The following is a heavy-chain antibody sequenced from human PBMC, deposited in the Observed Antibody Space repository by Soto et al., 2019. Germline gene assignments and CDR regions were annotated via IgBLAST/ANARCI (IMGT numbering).Heavy chain of an antibody. J-gene: IGHJ3*02. D-gene: IGHD5-12*01. CDR2: IYYSGST. V-gene: IGHV4-59*01. Sequence: PSETLSLTCTVSGGSISRYYWSWIRQPPGKGLKWIGYIYYSGSTNYNPSLKSRVTISVDTSKNQFSLKLSSVTAADTAVYYCARDNNILATLGAFDIWVQGTMVTVSS. CDR1: GGSISRYY. CDR3: ARDNNILATLGAFDI.